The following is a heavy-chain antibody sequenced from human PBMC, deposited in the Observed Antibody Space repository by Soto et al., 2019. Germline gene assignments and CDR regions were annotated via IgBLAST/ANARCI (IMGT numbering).Heavy chain of an antibody. V-gene: IGHV4-39*01. J-gene: IGHJ6*02. D-gene: IGHD3-22*01. Sequence: QMQLQESGPGLVKPSETLSLTCTVSGGSISGSSYYWGWIRQPPGKGLEWIGSIYYSGNTYYNPSLMSRVTISVDASKNQFSLKLSSVTAADTAVYYCALGGYWVTTYYYYYGMDVWGQGTTVTVSS. CDR2: IYYSGNT. CDR3: ALGGYWVTTYYYYYGMDV. CDR1: GGSISGSSYY.